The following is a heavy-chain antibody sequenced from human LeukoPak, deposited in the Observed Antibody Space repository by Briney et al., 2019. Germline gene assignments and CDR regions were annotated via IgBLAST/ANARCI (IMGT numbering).Heavy chain of an antibody. V-gene: IGHV4-4*07. CDR1: GGSISSYY. J-gene: IGHJ6*03. CDR3: ARSSLLKLAYYYYYMDV. CDR2: IYTSGST. Sequence: SETLSLTCTVSGGSISSYYWSWIRQPAGKGLEWIGRIYTSGSTNYNPSLKSRVTMSVDTSKNQFSLKLSSVTAADTAVYYCARSSLLKLAYYYYYMDVWGKGTTVTVSS. D-gene: IGHD6-6*01.